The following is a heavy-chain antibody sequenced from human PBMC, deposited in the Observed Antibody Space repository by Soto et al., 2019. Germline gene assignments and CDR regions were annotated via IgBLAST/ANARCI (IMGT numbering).Heavy chain of an antibody. CDR2: ISSSSSYI. V-gene: IGHV3-21*01. J-gene: IGHJ4*02. D-gene: IGHD3-3*01. CDR3: ARTATIFGVVTFDY. Sequence: EVQLVESGGGLVKPGGSLRLSCAASGFPFSSYSMNWVRQAPGKGLEWVSSISSSSSYIYYADSVKGRFTISRDNAKNSLYLQMNSLRAEDTAVYYCARTATIFGVVTFDYWGQGTLVTVSS. CDR1: GFPFSSYS.